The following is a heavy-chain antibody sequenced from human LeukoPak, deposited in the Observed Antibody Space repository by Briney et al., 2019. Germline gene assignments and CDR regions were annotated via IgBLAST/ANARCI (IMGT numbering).Heavy chain of an antibody. Sequence: PSETLSLTCTVSGGSMSDYYWSWIRQPPGKGLEWIGYIYYSGSTNYNPSLKSRVTISVDTSKNQFSLKLSSVTAADTAVYYCARVTGYYRDYYMDVWGKGTTVTISS. CDR3: ARVTGYYRDYYMDV. CDR2: IYYSGST. V-gene: IGHV4-59*01. D-gene: IGHD2-21*02. J-gene: IGHJ6*03. CDR1: GGSMSDYY.